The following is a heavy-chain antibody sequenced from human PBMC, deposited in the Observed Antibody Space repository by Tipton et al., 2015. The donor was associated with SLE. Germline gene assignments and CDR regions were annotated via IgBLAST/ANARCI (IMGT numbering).Heavy chain of an antibody. D-gene: IGHD2-2*02. V-gene: IGHV4-34*01. Sequence: TLSLTCAVYGGSFSGYYWSWIRQSPGKGLEWIGEINHSGSTHYNPSLKSRVTISVDTSKNQFSLKLSSVTAADTAVYYCARQLPRYCSSTSCHKGPDYWGQGTLVTVSS. J-gene: IGHJ4*02. CDR2: INHSGST. CDR3: ARQLPRYCSSTSCHKGPDY. CDR1: GGSFSGYY.